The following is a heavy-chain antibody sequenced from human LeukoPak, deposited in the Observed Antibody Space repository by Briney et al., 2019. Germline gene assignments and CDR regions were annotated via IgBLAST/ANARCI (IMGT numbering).Heavy chain of an antibody. V-gene: IGHV4-34*01. CDR2: INHSGST. CDR3: ARFTSRAEIDFDTHTAAGSYFDY. J-gene: IGHJ4*02. CDR1: GFTVSSYS. Sequence: GSLRLSCAASGFTVSSYSMNWVRQAPGKGLEWIGEINHSGSTNYNPSLKSRVTISVDTSKNQFSLKLTSVTAADTAVYYCARFTSRAEIDFDTHTAAGSYFDYWGQGTLVTVSS. D-gene: IGHD6-13*01.